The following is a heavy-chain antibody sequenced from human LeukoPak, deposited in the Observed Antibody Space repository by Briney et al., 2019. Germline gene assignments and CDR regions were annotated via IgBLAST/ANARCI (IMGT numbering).Heavy chain of an antibody. Sequence: GGSLRLSCAASGFTFSSYGMLWVRQAPGKGLEWVAVIWYDGSNKYYADSVKGRFTISRDNSKNTLYLQMNSLRAEDTAVYYCARDPNCSSTSCEDYFDYWGQGTLVTVSS. CDR2: IWYDGSNK. D-gene: IGHD2-2*01. CDR1: GFTFSSYG. CDR3: ARDPNCSSTSCEDYFDY. J-gene: IGHJ4*02. V-gene: IGHV3-33*01.